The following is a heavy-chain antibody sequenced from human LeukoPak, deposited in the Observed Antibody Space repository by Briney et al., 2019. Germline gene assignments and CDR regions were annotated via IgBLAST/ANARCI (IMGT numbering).Heavy chain of an antibody. CDR1: GGSISSSSYY. CDR3: ARGGDYGDLRYFDY. V-gene: IGHV4-39*07. CDR2: IYYSGST. Sequence: PSETLSLTCTVSGGSISSSSYYWGWIRQPPGKGLEWIGSIYYSGSTYYNPSLKSRVTISVDTSKNQFSLKLNSVTPADTAVYYCARGGDYGDLRYFDYWGQGTLVTVSS. J-gene: IGHJ4*02. D-gene: IGHD4-17*01.